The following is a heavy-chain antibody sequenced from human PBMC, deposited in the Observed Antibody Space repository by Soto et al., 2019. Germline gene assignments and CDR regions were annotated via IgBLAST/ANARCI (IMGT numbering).Heavy chain of an antibody. CDR3: ARKDGYTGVMAY. V-gene: IGHV1-8*01. CDR2: MNPNSGNT. J-gene: IGHJ4*02. D-gene: IGHD5-12*01. CDR1: GYTFTSYD. Sequence: GASVKVSCKASGYTFTSYDINWVRQATGQGLEWMGWMNPNSGNTGYAQKFQGRVTMTRNTSISTAYMELSSVTAADTAVYYCARKDGYTGVMAYWGQGTLVTVSS.